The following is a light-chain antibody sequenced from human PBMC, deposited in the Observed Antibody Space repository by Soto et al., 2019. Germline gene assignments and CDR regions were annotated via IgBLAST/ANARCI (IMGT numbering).Light chain of an antibody. CDR3: QQYNSYSWT. CDR2: MAS. J-gene: IGKJ1*01. V-gene: IGKV1-5*03. CDR1: QSISAS. Sequence: DIQMTQSPSTLYASVGDRVTITCRASQSISASLAWFQQKPGKPPILLIYMASSLQSGVPSRFSGSGSGTEFTLTISSLQPDDFATYYCQQYNSYSWTFGQGTKVDIK.